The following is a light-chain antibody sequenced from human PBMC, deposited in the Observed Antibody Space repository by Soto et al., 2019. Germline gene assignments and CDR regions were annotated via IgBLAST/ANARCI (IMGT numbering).Light chain of an antibody. Sequence: QAVVTQEPSLIVSPGGTVTLTCGSSTGAVTSGHYPYWFQQKPGQAPRTLIYDTSNKHSWTPARFSGSLLGGKAALTLSGAQPEDEAEYYCLLSYSGARLVVFGGGTKVTVL. CDR3: LLSYSGARLVV. CDR2: DTS. CDR1: TGAVTSGHY. V-gene: IGLV7-46*01. J-gene: IGLJ2*01.